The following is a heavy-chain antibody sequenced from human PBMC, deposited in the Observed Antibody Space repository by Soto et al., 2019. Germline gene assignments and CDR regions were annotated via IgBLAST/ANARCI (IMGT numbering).Heavy chain of an antibody. CDR3: ARDLRGHYGP. D-gene: IGHD4-17*01. J-gene: IGHJ3*01. CDR1: GFNFRNFN. Sequence: GGSLRLSCEGSGFNFRNFNMIWVRQAPGKGLEWVSSVSGSSSYIYYADSVKGRFTVSRDNANNLVFLQMNGLRPEDTAMYYCARDLRGHYGPWGQGTMVTVSS. V-gene: IGHV3-21*06. CDR2: VSGSSSYI.